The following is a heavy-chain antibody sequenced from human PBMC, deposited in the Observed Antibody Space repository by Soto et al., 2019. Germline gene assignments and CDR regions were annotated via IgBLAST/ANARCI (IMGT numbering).Heavy chain of an antibody. V-gene: IGHV5-10-1*01. D-gene: IGHD3-16*02. Sequence: GESVTVSGKVSGYSFTTYWMIWVLQMPGKGLECMGRIDPSDSYTIYSPSFQGHVTLSADKSLSTAYLQWSSLKSSDTAMYYCPRRRDDGSNLYRFDYWGQRSMVTVSS. CDR3: PRRRDDGSNLYRFDY. CDR2: IDPSDSYT. CDR1: GYSFTTYW. J-gene: IGHJ4*02.